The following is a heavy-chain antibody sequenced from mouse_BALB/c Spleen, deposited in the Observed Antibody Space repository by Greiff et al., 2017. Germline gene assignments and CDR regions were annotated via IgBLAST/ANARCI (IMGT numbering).Heavy chain of an antibody. Sequence: VQLKQSGPELVKPGASVKISCKASGYSFTGYFMNWVMQSHGKSLEWIGRINPYNGDTFYNQKFKGKATLTVDKSSSTAHMELRSLASEDSAVYYCARSGGYDDGWVDYWGQGTTLTVSS. CDR1: GYSFTGYF. V-gene: IGHV1-20*02. D-gene: IGHD2-2*01. CDR3: ARSGGYDDGWVDY. J-gene: IGHJ2*01. CDR2: INPYNGDT.